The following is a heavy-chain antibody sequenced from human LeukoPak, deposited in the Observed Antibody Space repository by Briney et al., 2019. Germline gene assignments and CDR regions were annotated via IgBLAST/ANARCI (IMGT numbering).Heavy chain of an antibody. CDR2: IYYSGST. CDR1: GGSISSSSYY. D-gene: IGHD3-3*01. CDR3: ARRYDFWSGYQDY. Sequence: PSETLSLTCTVSGGSISSSSYYWGWIRQPPGKGLVWIGSIYYSGSTYYNPSLKSRVTISVDTSKNQFSLKLSSVTAADTAVYYCARRYDFWSGYQDYWGQGTLVTVSS. J-gene: IGHJ4*02. V-gene: IGHV4-39*01.